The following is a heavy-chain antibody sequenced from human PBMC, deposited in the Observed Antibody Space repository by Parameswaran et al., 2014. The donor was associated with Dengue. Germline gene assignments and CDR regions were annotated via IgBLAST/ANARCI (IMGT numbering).Heavy chain of an antibody. CDR3: ARGAYSSSWSGWFDP. CDR2: TYYRSKWYN. D-gene: IGHD6-13*01. V-gene: IGHV6-1*01. Sequence: WIRQSPSRGLEWLGRTYYRSKWYNDYAVSVKSRITINPDTSKNQFSLQLNSVTPEDTAVYYCARGAYSSSWSGWFDPWGQGTLVTVSS. J-gene: IGHJ5*02.